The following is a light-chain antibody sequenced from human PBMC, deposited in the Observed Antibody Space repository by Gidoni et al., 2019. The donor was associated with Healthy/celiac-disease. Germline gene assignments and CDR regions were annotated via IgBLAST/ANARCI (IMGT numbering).Light chain of an antibody. CDR2: AAS. CDR3: QQSYSTLT. Sequence: DIQMTQSPSSLSASVGDRVTITCRASQSISSYLNWYQQKPGKAPKLLIYAASSLQSGVPSRFSGSGSGTDFTLTISSLQPEDFATYYCQQSYSTLTFGGRIKVEIK. V-gene: IGKV1-39*01. CDR1: QSISSY. J-gene: IGKJ4*01.